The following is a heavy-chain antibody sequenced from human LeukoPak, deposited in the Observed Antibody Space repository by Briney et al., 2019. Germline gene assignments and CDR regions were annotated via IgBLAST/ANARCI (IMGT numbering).Heavy chain of an antibody. CDR1: GFTFSGNW. CDR3: ARGGQQLVPDY. J-gene: IGHJ4*02. CDR2: IKQDGSEK. Sequence: GGSLRLSCAASGFTFSGNWMSWVRQAPGKGLEWVASIKQDGSEKYYVDSVKGRFTISRDNAKNSLFLQMNSLRVEDTAVYYCARGGQQLVPDYWGQGTLVTVSS. V-gene: IGHV3-7*01. D-gene: IGHD6-13*01.